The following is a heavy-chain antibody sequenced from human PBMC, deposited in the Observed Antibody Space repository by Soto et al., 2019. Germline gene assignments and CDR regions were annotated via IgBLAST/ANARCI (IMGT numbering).Heavy chain of an antibody. CDR3: AKDRDSLRSPFDC. J-gene: IGHJ4*02. V-gene: IGHV1-3*01. CDR1: GYTFTSYA. CDR2: INAGNGNT. Sequence: ASVNVSCKASGYTFTSYAMHWVRQAPGQRLEWMGWINAGNGNTKYSQKFQGRFTISRDNSKNTLYLQMNSLRAEDTAVYYCAKDRDSLRSPFDCWGLGTPVTVSS. D-gene: IGHD3-10*01.